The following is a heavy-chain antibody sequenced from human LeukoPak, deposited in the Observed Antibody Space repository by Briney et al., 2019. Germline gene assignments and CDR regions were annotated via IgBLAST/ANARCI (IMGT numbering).Heavy chain of an antibody. CDR2: ISYDGSNK. J-gene: IGHJ5*02. CDR1: GFTFSSYG. V-gene: IGHV3-30*18. CDR3: AKDLGLLWFGEFVFDP. D-gene: IGHD3-10*01. Sequence: GGSLRLSCAASGFTFSSYGMHWVRQAPGKGLEWVAVISYDGSNKYYADSVKGRFTISRDNSKNTLYLQMNSLRAEDTAVYYCAKDLGLLWFGEFVFDPWGQGTLVTVSS.